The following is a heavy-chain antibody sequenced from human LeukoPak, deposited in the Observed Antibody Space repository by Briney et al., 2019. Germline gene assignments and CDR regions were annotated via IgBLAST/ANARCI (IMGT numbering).Heavy chain of an antibody. CDR1: GYTFTDYY. CDR2: INPKSGVT. D-gene: IGHD4-17*01. V-gene: IGHV1-2*02. CDR3: ARERNYGDYGRAFDV. Sequence: ASVKVSCKASGYTFTDYYIHWMRQAPGQGLEWMGWINPKSGVTTYAQKFQGRFTMTRDTSITTAYMELTRLRSDDTTIYYCARERNYGDYGRAFDVWGQGT. J-gene: IGHJ3*01.